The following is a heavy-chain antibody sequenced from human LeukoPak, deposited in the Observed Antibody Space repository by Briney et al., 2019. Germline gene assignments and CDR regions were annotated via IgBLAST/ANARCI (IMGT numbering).Heavy chain of an antibody. D-gene: IGHD3-22*01. Sequence: GGSLRLSCAASGFTFDDYGMSWVRHAPGKGLEWVSGINWNGGSTGYADSVKGRFTISRDNAKNSLYLQMNSLRAEDTALYYCARDLDNSGYGWFDPWGQGTLVTVSS. J-gene: IGHJ5*02. V-gene: IGHV3-20*04. CDR3: ARDLDNSGYGWFDP. CDR2: INWNGGST. CDR1: GFTFDDYG.